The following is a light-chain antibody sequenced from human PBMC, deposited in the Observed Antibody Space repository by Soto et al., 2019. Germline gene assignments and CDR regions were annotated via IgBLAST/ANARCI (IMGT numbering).Light chain of an antibody. CDR2: GSS. Sequence: DIQMTQSPSTLSGSVGDRVTITCRASQTISSWLAWYQQKPGEAPKLLIYGSSSLLSGVPSRFSGTRSGTDFTLTINSLQPEDFATYYCQQANSYPWTFGQGTKVDIK. V-gene: IGKV1-5*01. CDR1: QTISSW. J-gene: IGKJ1*01. CDR3: QQANSYPWT.